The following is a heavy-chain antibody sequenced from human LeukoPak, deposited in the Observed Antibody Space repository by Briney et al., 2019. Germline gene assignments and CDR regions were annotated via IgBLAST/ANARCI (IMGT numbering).Heavy chain of an antibody. Sequence: GGPLRLSCTASVFTFGVYSMSWVRQAPGKGLEWVGFIRSRAYGGTTEYAASVKGRFTISRDDSKSIAYLQMNSLKTEDTAVYYCTRGDGSGSYYGGDAFDIWGQGTMVTVSS. J-gene: IGHJ3*02. CDR1: VFTFGVYS. V-gene: IGHV3-49*04. CDR3: TRGDGSGSYYGGDAFDI. CDR2: IRSRAYGGTT. D-gene: IGHD3-10*01.